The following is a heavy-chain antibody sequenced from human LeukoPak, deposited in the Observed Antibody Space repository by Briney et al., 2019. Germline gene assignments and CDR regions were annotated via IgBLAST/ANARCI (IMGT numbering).Heavy chain of an antibody. CDR2: IYHSGST. V-gene: IGHV4-38-2*02. J-gene: IGHJ4*02. Sequence: PSETLSLTCTVSGYSISSGYYWGWIRQPPGKGLEWIGSIYHSGSTYHNPSLKSRVTISVDTSKNQLSLKLSSVTAADTAVYYCARVHYYDSSGYFTVFPDYWGQGTLVTVSS. CDR1: GYSISSGYY. CDR3: ARVHYYDSSGYFTVFPDY. D-gene: IGHD3-22*01.